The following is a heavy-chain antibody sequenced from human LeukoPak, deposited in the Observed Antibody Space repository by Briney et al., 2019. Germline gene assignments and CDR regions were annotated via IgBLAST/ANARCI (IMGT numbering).Heavy chain of an antibody. D-gene: IGHD3-22*01. CDR1: GGSISSYY. J-gene: IGHJ4*02. Sequence: SETLSLTCTVSGGSISSYYWSWIRQPPGKGLEWIGYIYYSGSTNYNPSLKSRVTISVDTSKNQFSLKLSSVTVADTAVYYCARLDSSGYYYFDYWGQGTLVTVSS. V-gene: IGHV4-59*08. CDR2: IYYSGST. CDR3: ARLDSSGYYYFDY.